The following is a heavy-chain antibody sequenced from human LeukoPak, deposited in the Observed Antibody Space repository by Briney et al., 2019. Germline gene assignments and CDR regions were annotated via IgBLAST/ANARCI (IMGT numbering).Heavy chain of an antibody. CDR3: ARVRWVGQQLVPLYYFDY. Sequence: EPSETLSLTCTVSGASISSYYWSWIRQPPGKGLEWIGYIYYSGSTNYNPSLKSRVTISVDTSKNQFSLKLSSVTAADTAVYYCARVRWVGQQLVPLYYFDYWGQGTLVTVSS. CDR1: GASISSYY. D-gene: IGHD6-13*01. J-gene: IGHJ4*02. CDR2: IYYSGST. V-gene: IGHV4-59*01.